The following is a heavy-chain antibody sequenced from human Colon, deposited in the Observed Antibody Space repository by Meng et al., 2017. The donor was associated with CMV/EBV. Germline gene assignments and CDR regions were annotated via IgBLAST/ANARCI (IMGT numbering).Heavy chain of an antibody. D-gene: IGHD3-3*01. CDR3: AREFWSGYIGYYYYGIDA. CDR2: IRYDGSNK. Sequence: GGSLRLSCAASGFTFSSYSMNWVRQAPGKGLEWVAFIRYDGSNKGYADSVKGRFTLSRDNSKSTLYLQMNSLRAEDTAVYYCAREFWSGYIGYYYYGIDAWGQGTTVTVSS. V-gene: IGHV3-30*02. CDR1: GFTFSSYS. J-gene: IGHJ6*02.